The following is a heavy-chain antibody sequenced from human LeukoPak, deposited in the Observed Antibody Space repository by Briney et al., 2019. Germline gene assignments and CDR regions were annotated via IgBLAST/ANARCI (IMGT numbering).Heavy chain of an antibody. D-gene: IGHD3-10*01. V-gene: IGHV1-69*13. CDR2: IIPIFGTA. Sequence: GASVNVSCKASGGTFSSYAISWVRQAPGQGLEWMGGIIPIFGTANYAQKFQGRVTITADESTSTAYMELSSLRSEDTAVYYCARLGYYGSGSEPGDDNAFDIWGQETMVTVSS. CDR3: ARLGYYGSGSEPGDDNAFDI. J-gene: IGHJ3*02. CDR1: GGTFSSYA.